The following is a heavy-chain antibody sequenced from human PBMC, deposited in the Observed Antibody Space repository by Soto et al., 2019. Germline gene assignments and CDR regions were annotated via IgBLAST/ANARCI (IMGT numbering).Heavy chain of an antibody. CDR1: GGSISSSSYY. V-gene: IGHV4-39*01. D-gene: IGHD3-16*01. Sequence: PSETLSLTCTVSGGSISSSSYYWGWIRQPPGKGLEWIGSIYYSGSTYYNPSLKSRVTISVDTSKNQFSLKLSSVTAADTAVYYCARIWGSSSQYYYYYGMDVWGQRTTVTVSS. J-gene: IGHJ6*02. CDR2: IYYSGST. CDR3: ARIWGSSSQYYYYYGMDV.